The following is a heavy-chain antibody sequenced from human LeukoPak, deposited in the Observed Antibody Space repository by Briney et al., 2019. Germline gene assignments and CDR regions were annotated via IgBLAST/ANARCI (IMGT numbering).Heavy chain of an antibody. Sequence: GGSLRLSCAASGFTFSSYGMSWVRQAPGKGLEWVSAISGSGGSTYYADSVKGRFTISRDNSKNTLYLQMISLKTEDTAVYYCASYSVGAAESDYWGQGTLVTVSS. V-gene: IGHV3-23*01. CDR2: ISGSGGST. CDR3: ASYSVGAAESDY. CDR1: GFTFSSYG. D-gene: IGHD2-15*01. J-gene: IGHJ4*02.